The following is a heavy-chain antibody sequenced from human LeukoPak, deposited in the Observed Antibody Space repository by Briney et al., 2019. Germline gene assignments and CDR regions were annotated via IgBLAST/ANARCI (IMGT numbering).Heavy chain of an antibody. CDR1: GFTFSSYG. CDR3: ASGEAWLMGATEFDY. J-gene: IGHJ4*02. V-gene: IGHV3-33*01. CDR2: IWYDGSNK. D-gene: IGHD1-26*01. Sequence: PGRSLRLSCAASGFTFSSYGMHWVRQAPGKGLEGVAVIWYDGSNKYYADSVKGRFTISRDNSKNALYLQMNSLRAEDTAVYYCASGEAWLMGATEFDYWGQGTLVTVSS.